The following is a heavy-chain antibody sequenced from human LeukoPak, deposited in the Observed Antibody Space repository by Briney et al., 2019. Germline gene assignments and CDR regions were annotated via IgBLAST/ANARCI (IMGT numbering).Heavy chain of an antibody. Sequence: GGSLRLSCAASGFTFSSYAMHWVRQAPGKGLEWLAVISYDGSNKYYADSVKGRFTISRDNSKNTLYLQMNSLRAEDTAVYYCARGGLLGAFDIWGQGTVVTVSS. J-gene: IGHJ3*02. D-gene: IGHD2-15*01. CDR3: ARGGLLGAFDI. CDR2: ISYDGSNK. CDR1: GFTFSSYA. V-gene: IGHV3-30-3*01.